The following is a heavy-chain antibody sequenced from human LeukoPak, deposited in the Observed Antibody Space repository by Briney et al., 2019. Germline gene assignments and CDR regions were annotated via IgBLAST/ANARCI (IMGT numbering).Heavy chain of an antibody. CDR2: LSHTGSS. V-gene: IGHV4-38-2*02. CDR3: ARESVPGYSSSWYWYFDY. D-gene: IGHD6-13*01. J-gene: IGHJ4*02. Sequence: SETLSLTCSVSGYSISSGYYWGWVRQSPGSGLEWIGSLSHTGSSFYNPSLKSRVTISLDTSKNHFSLTLSSVTAADTAVYYCARESVPGYSSSWYWYFDYWGQGTLVTVSS. CDR1: GYSISSGYY.